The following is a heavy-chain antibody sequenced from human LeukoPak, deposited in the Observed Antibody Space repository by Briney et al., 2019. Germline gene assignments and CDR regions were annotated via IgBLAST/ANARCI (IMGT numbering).Heavy chain of an antibody. Sequence: GGSLRLSCAASGFTFSSYGMHWARQAPGKGLEWVAVISYDGSNKYYADSVKGRFTISRDNSKNTLYLQMNSLRAEDTAVYYCAKRERDYYDSSGPYFDYWGQGTLVTVSS. CDR1: GFTFSSYG. CDR2: ISYDGSNK. J-gene: IGHJ4*02. V-gene: IGHV3-30*18. CDR3: AKRERDYYDSSGPYFDY. D-gene: IGHD3-22*01.